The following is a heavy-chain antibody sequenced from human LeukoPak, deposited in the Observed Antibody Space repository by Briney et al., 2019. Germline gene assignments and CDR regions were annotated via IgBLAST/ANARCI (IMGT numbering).Heavy chain of an antibody. CDR3: ARVARWLQFGFDY. V-gene: IGHV4-31*03. CDR1: GGSISSGDYY. CDR2: IYYSGST. J-gene: IGHJ4*02. D-gene: IGHD5-24*01. Sequence: NASETLSLTCTVSGGSISSGDYYWNWIRQHPEKSLEWIGYIYYSGSTYYNPSLKSRVTISVDTSKNQFSLKLSSVTAADTAVYYCARVARWLQFGFDYWGQGTLVTVSS.